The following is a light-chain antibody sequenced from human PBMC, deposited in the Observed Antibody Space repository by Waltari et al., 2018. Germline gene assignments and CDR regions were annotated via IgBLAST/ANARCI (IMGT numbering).Light chain of an antibody. CDR1: HTINNY. V-gene: IGKV1-5*01. J-gene: IGKJ4*01. CDR2: DAS. CDR3: QQYDFYSLT. Sequence: DIQMTQSPSTLSASEGDRVTITCRASHTINNYLAWYQQKPGKDPKLVIYDASSLESGVPSRFSGSGSGTEFTLTISSLQPDDFATYYCQQYDFYSLTFGGGTRVEIK.